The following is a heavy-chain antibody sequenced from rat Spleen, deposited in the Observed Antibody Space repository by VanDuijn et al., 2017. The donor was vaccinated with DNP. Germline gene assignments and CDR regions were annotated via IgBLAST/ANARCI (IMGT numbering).Heavy chain of an antibody. CDR1: GLSLTSNS. CDR2: ISYSGNT. Sequence: VQLKESGPGLVQPSQTLSLTCTVSGLSLTSNSVSWIRQPPGKGLEWMGYISYSGNTSYNPSLKSPLSITRDTSKDQFFLQLNSVTTEDTATYYCARWNGYKRYFDYWGQGVMVTVSS. J-gene: IGHJ2*01. CDR3: ARWNGYKRYFDY. V-gene: IGHV3-1*01. D-gene: IGHD1-9*01.